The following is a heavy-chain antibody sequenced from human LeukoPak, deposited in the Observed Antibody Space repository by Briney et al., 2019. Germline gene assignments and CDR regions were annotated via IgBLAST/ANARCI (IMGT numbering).Heavy chain of an antibody. CDR2: IYYSGST. CDR3: ARVADFWSGYLNWFDP. J-gene: IGHJ5*02. Sequence: SETLSLTCTVSGGSISSSSYYWGWIRQPPGKGLEWIGSIYYSGSTYYNPSLKSRVTISVDTSKNQFSLKLSSVTAADTAVYYCARVADFWSGYLNWFDPWGQGTLVTVSS. D-gene: IGHD3-3*01. V-gene: IGHV4-39*07. CDR1: GGSISSSSYY.